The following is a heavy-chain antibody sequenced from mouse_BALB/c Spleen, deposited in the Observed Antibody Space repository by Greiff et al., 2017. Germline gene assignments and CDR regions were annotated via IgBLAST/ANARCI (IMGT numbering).Heavy chain of an antibody. CDR3: VRGSTMTTTYFDY. Sequence: VQGVESGPGLVAPSQSLSITCTVSGFSLTSYDISWIRQPPGKGLEWLGVIWTGGGTNYNSAFMSRLSISKDNSKSQVFLKMNSLQTDDTAIYYCVRGSTMTTTYFDYWGQGTTLTVSS. CDR2: IWTGGGT. J-gene: IGHJ2*01. V-gene: IGHV2-9-2*01. CDR1: GFSLTSYD. D-gene: IGHD2-4*01.